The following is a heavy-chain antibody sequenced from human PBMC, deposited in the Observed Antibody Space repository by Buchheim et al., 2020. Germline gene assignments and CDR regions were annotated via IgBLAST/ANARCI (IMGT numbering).Heavy chain of an antibody. CDR3: AKEGRGYCGWDNSYKRGYFAS. Sequence: QVQLVESGGGVVQPGRSLRLSCATSGFTFSNFAMHWVRQAPGKGLEWVAMIYSDGSQKYSADSVMGRVTISRDNSKNTLYLDMNSLRAEDTAVYYCAKEGRGYCGWDNSYKRGYFASWGQGTL. D-gene: IGHD3-10*01. V-gene: IGHV3-33*03. CDR1: GFTFSNFA. CDR2: IYSDGSQK. J-gene: IGHJ4*02.